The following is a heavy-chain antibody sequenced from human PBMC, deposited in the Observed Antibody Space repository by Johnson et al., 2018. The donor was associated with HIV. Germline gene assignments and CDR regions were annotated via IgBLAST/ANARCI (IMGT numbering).Heavy chain of an antibody. CDR2: IYSGGST. Sequence: VQLVESGGALVQPGGSLRLSCAASGFTFSDYYMSWVRQAPGKGLEWVSIIYSGGSTYYTRSVTGRFTISRDNSKNMLFLQINSLRVEDTAVYYCARVRVGAFDIWGQGTMVAVSS. CDR3: ARVRVGAFDI. J-gene: IGHJ3*02. V-gene: IGHV3-66*02. D-gene: IGHD1-26*01. CDR1: GFTFSDYY.